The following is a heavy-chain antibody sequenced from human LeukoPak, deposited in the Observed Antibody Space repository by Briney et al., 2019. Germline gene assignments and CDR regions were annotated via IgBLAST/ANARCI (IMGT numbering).Heavy chain of an antibody. J-gene: IGHJ4*02. CDR3: AREPIVLVPTALYYCDY. CDR2: IYTSGST. D-gene: IGHD2-2*01. CDR1: GGSISSGIYY. V-gene: IGHV4-61*02. Sequence: SQTLSLTCTVSGGSISSGIYYWSWIRQPAGKGLEWIGRIYTSGSTNYNPSLKSRVTISVDTSKNQFSLKLGSVTAADTAVYYCAREPIVLVPTALYYCDYWGQGTLVTVSS.